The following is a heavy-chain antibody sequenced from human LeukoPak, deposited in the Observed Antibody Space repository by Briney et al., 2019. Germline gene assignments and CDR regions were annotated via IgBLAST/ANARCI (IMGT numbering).Heavy chain of an antibody. CDR2: IYTSGST. CDR1: GGSISSGSYY. CDR3: ASPTLGYCSSTSCYNMDV. Sequence: SQTLSLTCTVPGGSISSGSYYWSWIRQPAGKGLEWIGRIYTSGSTNYNPSLKSRVTISVDTSKNQFSLKLSSVTAADTAVYYCASPTLGYCSSTSCYNMDVWGKGTTVTVSS. V-gene: IGHV4-61*02. D-gene: IGHD2-2*02. J-gene: IGHJ6*03.